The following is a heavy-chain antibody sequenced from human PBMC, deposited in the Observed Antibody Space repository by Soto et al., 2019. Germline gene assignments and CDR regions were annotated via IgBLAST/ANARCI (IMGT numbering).Heavy chain of an antibody. J-gene: IGHJ4*02. CDR1: GFTFSDYY. V-gene: IGHV3-11*06. D-gene: IGHD4-17*01. CDR2: ISSSSSYT. CDR3: ARRRGDYGDYYFDY. Sequence: GGSLRLSCAASGFTFSDYYMSWIRQAPGKGLEWVSYISSSSSYTNYADSVKGRFTISRDNAKNSLYLQMNSLRAEDTAVYYCARRRGDYGDYYFDYWGQGTLVTVSS.